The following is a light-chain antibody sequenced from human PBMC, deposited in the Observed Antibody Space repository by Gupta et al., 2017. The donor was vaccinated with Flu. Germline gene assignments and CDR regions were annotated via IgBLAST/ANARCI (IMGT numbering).Light chain of an antibody. CDR3: RQSIQLFT. CDR1: QSLLHSDGKTY. J-gene: IGKJ3*01. Sequence: DIVMTQTPLSLSVTPGQPASISCKSSQSLLHSDGKTYLYWYLQKPGLPPQLLIYVVSNRFYGVPDRFSGRGLGTDFTLKISRGVAEDVGVYYGRQSIQLFTFGHGTKVDIK. CDR2: VVS. V-gene: IGKV2D-29*01.